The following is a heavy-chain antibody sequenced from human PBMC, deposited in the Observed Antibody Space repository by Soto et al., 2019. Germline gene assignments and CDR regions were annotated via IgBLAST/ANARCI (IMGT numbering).Heavy chain of an antibody. CDR1: GFSLSTNGMG. Sequence: QVTLKESGPSLVKPTETLTLTCTFSGFSLSTNGMGVGWIRQPPGKALEWLAVIFWDDNKRYSPSLKSRLTITKDTSKNPVVLTMTNVDPVDTATYYCTHRPRSGSYYPSWGQGTLVTVSS. CDR2: IFWDDNK. CDR3: THRPRSGSYYPS. J-gene: IGHJ5*02. D-gene: IGHD1-26*01. V-gene: IGHV2-5*02.